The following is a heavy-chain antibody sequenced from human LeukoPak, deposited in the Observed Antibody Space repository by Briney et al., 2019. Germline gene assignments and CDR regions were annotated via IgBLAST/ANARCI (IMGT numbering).Heavy chain of an antibody. CDR1: GGSISSYY. CDR3: ARQVGYSSGWYAGGLYFDY. J-gene: IGHJ4*02. CDR2: IYYSGST. Sequence: SETLSLTCTVSGGSISSYYWSWIRQPPGKGLEWIGYIYYSGSTNYNPSLKSRVTISVDTSKNQFSLKLSSVTAADTAVYYCARQVGYSSGWYAGGLYFDYWGQGTLVTVSS. V-gene: IGHV4-59*08. D-gene: IGHD6-19*01.